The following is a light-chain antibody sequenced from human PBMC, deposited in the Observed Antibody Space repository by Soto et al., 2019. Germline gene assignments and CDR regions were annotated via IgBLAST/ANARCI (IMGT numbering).Light chain of an antibody. J-gene: IGLJ2*01. CDR1: SSDVGGYNF. CDR3: SSYAGTDIVL. Sequence: QSALTQPPSASGSPGQSVTISCTGTSSDVGGYNFVSWYQQHPGKATKLIIYEVTQRPSGVPDRFSGSKSGNTASLAVSGLQGEDEADYYCSSYAGTDIVLFGGGTKVTVL. CDR2: EVT. V-gene: IGLV2-8*01.